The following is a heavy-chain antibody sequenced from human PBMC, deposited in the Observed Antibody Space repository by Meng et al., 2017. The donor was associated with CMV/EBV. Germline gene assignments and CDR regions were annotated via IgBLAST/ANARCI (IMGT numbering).Heavy chain of an antibody. V-gene: IGHV3-30*04. CDR2: ISYDGSNK. J-gene: IGHJ4*02. D-gene: IGHD2-2*01. CDR1: GFTFSSYA. Sequence: GESLKISCAASGFTFSSYAMHWVRQAPGKGLEWVAVISYDGSNKYYADSVKGRFTISRDNSINTLYLQMSSLRPDDTAVFYCAKALCSTTTCTFDYWGQGILVTVSS. CDR3: AKALCSTTTCTFDY.